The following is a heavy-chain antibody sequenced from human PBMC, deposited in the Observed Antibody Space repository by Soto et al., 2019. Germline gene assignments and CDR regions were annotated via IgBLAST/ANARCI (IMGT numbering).Heavy chain of an antibody. CDR1: GYTLTSYG. V-gene: IGHV1-18*01. D-gene: IGHD3-3*01. Sequence: QVQLVQSGAEVKKPGASVKVSCKASGYTLTSYGISWVRQAPGQGLEWMGWISAYNGNTNYAQKLQGRVTMTTDTSASTAYRELKSLRSDDTAVYYCGRGVEEGLFWRGDSFDDWGQGTLVTVSS. CDR2: ISAYNGNT. J-gene: IGHJ4*02. CDR3: GRGVEEGLFWRGDSFDD.